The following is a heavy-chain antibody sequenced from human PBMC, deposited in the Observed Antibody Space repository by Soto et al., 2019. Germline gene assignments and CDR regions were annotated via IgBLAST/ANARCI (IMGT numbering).Heavy chain of an antibody. CDR1: GGSISSYY. V-gene: IGHV4-59*01. CDR2: IYYSGST. D-gene: IGHD6-19*01. CDR3: AANGWYCVEY. Sequence: SETLSLTCTVSGGSISSYYWSWIRQPPGKGLEWIGYIYYSGSTNYNPSLKSRVTISVDTSKNQFSLKLSSVTAADTAVYYCAANGWYCVEYWGQGILVTVSS. J-gene: IGHJ4*02.